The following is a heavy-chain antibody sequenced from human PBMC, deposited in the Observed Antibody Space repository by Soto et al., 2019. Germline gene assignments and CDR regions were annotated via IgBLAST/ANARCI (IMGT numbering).Heavy chain of an antibody. Sequence: QVQLQESGPGLVKPSETLSLTCTVSGGSISNYYWSWIRQPPGKGLEWIGFMSYRGTTNYNPSLKSRATISVDTSKNRFSLKLSSVTAADTAVYYCASRDSSSWSIDYWGQGTLVTVSS. CDR3: ASRDSSSWSIDY. J-gene: IGHJ4*02. CDR2: MSYRGTT. D-gene: IGHD6-13*01. CDR1: GGSISNYY. V-gene: IGHV4-59*08.